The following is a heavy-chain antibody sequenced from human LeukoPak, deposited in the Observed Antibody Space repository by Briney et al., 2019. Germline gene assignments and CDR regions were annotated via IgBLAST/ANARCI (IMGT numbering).Heavy chain of an antibody. Sequence: SETLSLTCAVYGGSFSDYYWSWVRQSPGKRLEWIGEINHSGTSNYNPSLKSRLTISVDTSKNQFSLKLSSVTAADTAVYYCARGHSSGPDYWGQGTLVTVSS. D-gene: IGHD3-22*01. V-gene: IGHV4-34*01. J-gene: IGHJ4*02. CDR3: ARGHSSGPDY. CDR1: GGSFSDYY. CDR2: INHSGTS.